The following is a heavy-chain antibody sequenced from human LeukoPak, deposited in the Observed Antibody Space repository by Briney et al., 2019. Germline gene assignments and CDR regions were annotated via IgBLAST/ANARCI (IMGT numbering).Heavy chain of an antibody. Sequence: PGGSLRLSCVASGFTFSSHAMNWVRQAPGKGLEWVAVISYDGINKYYVDSVKGRFTISRDNSKNTLYLQMNSLKTEDTAVYYCTTDVGWGQGTLVTVSS. CDR2: ISYDGINK. CDR3: TTDVG. J-gene: IGHJ4*02. V-gene: IGHV3-30*04. CDR1: GFTFSSHA.